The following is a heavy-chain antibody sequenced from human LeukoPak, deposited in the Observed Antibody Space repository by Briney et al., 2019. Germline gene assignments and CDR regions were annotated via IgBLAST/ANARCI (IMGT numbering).Heavy chain of an antibody. Sequence: GASVKVSCKASGGTFSSYAISWVRQAPGQGLEWMGGIIPILGTANYAQKFQGRVTMTTDTSTSTAYMELRSLRSDDTAVYYCARDPGYSGYVDYWGQGTLVTVSS. CDR2: IIPILGTA. CDR1: GGTFSSYA. CDR3: ARDPGYSGYVDY. D-gene: IGHD5-12*01. J-gene: IGHJ4*02. V-gene: IGHV1-69*10.